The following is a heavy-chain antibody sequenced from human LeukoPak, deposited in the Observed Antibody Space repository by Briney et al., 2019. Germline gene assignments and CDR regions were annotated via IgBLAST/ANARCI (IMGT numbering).Heavy chain of an antibody. CDR1: GFTFSDYY. V-gene: IGHV3-23*01. CDR3: AKDLARSVVVPAAINYYYYYGMDV. J-gene: IGHJ6*02. D-gene: IGHD2-2*01. CDR2: ISGSGGST. Sequence: GGSLRLSCAASGFTFSDYYMSWIRQAPGKGLEWVSAISGSGGSTYYADSVKGRFTISRDNSKNTLYLQMNSLRAEDTAVYYCAKDLARSVVVPAAINYYYYYGMDVWGQGTTVTVSS.